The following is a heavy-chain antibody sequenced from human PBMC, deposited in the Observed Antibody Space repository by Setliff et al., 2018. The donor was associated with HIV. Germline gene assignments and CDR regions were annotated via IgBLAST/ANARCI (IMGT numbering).Heavy chain of an antibody. J-gene: IGHJ6*02. V-gene: IGHV4-38-2*01. CDR3: ARHSGGSFYNFWSGDYYYYGMDV. CDR1: GYSMSSGYY. D-gene: IGHD3-3*01. Sequence: PSETLSLTCGVSGYSMSSGYYWSWIRQPPGKGLEWIGEINHSGSTNYNPSLKSRVTISVDSSKNQFSLSLSSVTAADTAVYYCARHSGGSFYNFWSGDYYYYGMDVWGQGTTVTVSS. CDR2: INHSGST.